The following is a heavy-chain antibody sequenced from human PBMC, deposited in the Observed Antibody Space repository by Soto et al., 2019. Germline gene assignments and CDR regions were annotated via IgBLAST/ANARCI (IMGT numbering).Heavy chain of an antibody. V-gene: IGHV4-59*08. CDR2: IYSSGTT. CDR1: DGSISGLY. CDR3: ARLRNHYGMDA. J-gene: IGHJ6*04. Sequence: QVQLQESGPGLVRPSETLSLTCSVSDGSISGLYWTWVRQPPGKGLEWIGWIYSSGTTNYNPSLKSRVTISVDTSKNQFSLKLSSVTAADTAIYYGARLRNHYGMDAWGKGTTVAVSS. D-gene: IGHD1-1*01.